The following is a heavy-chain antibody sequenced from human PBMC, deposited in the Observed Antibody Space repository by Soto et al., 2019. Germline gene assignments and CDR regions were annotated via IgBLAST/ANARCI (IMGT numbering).Heavy chain of an antibody. J-gene: IGHJ5*02. CDR1: GGSISSSNW. Sequence: LTCAVSGGSISSSNWRSWLRQPPGTGLEWIGEIYHSGSTNYNQSLQSRVTIAVDKSMKRFSLELSSVAAADTAVYYCGIDGDVVVPAAYIRGYRWFDPWGQGTLVTVSS. D-gene: IGHD2-2*01. CDR2: IYHSGST. V-gene: IGHV4-4*02. CDR3: GIDGDVVVPAAYIRGYRWFDP.